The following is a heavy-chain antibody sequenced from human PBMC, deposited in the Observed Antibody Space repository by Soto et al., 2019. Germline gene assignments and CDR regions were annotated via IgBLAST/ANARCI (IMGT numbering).Heavy chain of an antibody. Sequence: SVKVSCKASGGTFSSYAISWVRQAPGQGLEWMGGIIPIFGTANYAQKFQGRVTITADESTSTAYMELSSLRSEDTAVYYCARDREDSGSPYAFDIWGQGTMVTVSS. CDR3: ARDREDSGSPYAFDI. D-gene: IGHD1-26*01. CDR1: GGTFSSYA. J-gene: IGHJ3*02. V-gene: IGHV1-69*13. CDR2: IIPIFGTA.